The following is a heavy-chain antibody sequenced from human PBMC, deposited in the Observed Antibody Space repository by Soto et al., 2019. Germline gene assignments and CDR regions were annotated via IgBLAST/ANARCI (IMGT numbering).Heavy chain of an antibody. Sequence: GESLKISCKGSGYSFTSYWIGWVRQMPGKGLEWMGIIYPGDSDTRYSPSFQGQVTISADKSISTAYLQWSSLKASDTAMYYCATTVTASDYYYYYGMDVWGQGTTVTVSS. CDR2: IYPGDSDT. J-gene: IGHJ6*02. D-gene: IGHD4-17*01. V-gene: IGHV5-51*01. CDR3: ATTVTASDYYYYYGMDV. CDR1: GYSFTSYW.